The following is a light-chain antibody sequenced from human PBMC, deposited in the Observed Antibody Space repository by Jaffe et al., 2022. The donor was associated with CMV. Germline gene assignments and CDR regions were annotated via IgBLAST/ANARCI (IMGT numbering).Light chain of an antibody. V-gene: IGLV2-14*03. CDR2: DVS. CDR1: SSDVGRYNY. CDR3: SSYTSSSFLL. Sequence: QSALTQPASVSGSPGQSITISCTGTSSDVGRYNYVSWYQQHPDKAPKLMIYDVSNRPSGVSNRFSGSKSGNTASLSISGLQAEDEADYYCSSYTSSSFLLFGGGTKLTVL. J-gene: IGLJ2*01.